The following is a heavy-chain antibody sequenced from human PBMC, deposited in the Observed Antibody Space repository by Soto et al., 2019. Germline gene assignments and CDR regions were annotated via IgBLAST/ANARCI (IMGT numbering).Heavy chain of an antibody. D-gene: IGHD4-17*01. Sequence: PGGSLRLSCAASGFTFSSYAMSWVRQAPGKGLEWVSVIYSGGNTYYTDSVKGRFTISRDNSKNVLYLQMNSLRAEDTAVYYCASPFDYGGNSGAFDIWGQGTMVTVSS. CDR3: ASPFDYGGNSGAFDI. V-gene: IGHV3-53*01. CDR2: IYSGGNT. CDR1: GFTFSSYA. J-gene: IGHJ3*02.